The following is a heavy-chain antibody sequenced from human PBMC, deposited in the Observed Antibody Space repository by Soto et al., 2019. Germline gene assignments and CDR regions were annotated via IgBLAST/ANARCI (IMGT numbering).Heavy chain of an antibody. CDR1: GFTFSTYG. CDR2: TSFDGNNK. CDR3: AKDRTSSSWYYLYYYGMDV. D-gene: IGHD6-13*01. J-gene: IGHJ6*02. V-gene: IGHV3-30*18. Sequence: QAQLVESGGGVVQPGRSLRLSCAASGFTFSTYGMHWVRQAPGTGLEWVAVTSFDGNNKYYADSVKGRFTISRDNFKNTLYLQMNSLIAEDTAVDYCAKDRTSSSWYYLYYYGMDVWGQGTTVTVSS.